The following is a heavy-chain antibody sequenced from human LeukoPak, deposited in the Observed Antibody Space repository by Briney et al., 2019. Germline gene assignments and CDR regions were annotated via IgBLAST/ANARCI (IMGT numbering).Heavy chain of an antibody. J-gene: IGHJ4*02. CDR1: GYTFTSYD. CDR2: MNPNSGNT. Sequence: ASVKVSCKASGYTFTSYDINWVRQATGQGLEWMGWMNPNSGNTGYAQKFQGRVTMTRNTSTSTAYMELSSLRSEDTAVYYCASRGEDYYDSSGYLELDYWGQGTLVTVSS. V-gene: IGHV1-8*01. CDR3: ASRGEDYYDSSGYLELDY. D-gene: IGHD3-22*01.